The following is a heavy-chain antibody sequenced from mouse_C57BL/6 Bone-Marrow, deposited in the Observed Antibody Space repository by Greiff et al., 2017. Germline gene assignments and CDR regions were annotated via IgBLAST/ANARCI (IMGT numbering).Heavy chain of an antibody. CDR1: GYTFTGYW. V-gene: IGHV1-9*01. CDR2: VLPGSGST. CDR3: ARETMITTIYYYAMDY. J-gene: IGHJ4*01. D-gene: IGHD2-4*01. Sequence: QVQLQQSGAELMKPGASVKLSCKATGYTFTGYWIEWVKQRPGPGLEWIGEVLPGSGSTNYNEKFKGKATFTADTSSNTAYMQLSSLTTEDSAIYYCARETMITTIYYYAMDYWGQGTSVTVSS.